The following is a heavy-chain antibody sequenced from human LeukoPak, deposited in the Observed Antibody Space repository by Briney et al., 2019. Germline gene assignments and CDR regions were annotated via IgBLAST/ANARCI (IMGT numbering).Heavy chain of an antibody. V-gene: IGHV3-23*01. CDR2: ISNNGGYT. CDR3: VRDFRSADY. CDR1: GFTFSSSA. J-gene: IGHJ4*02. Sequence: GGSLRLSCAASGFTFSSSAMSWVRQAPGKGLEWVSAISNNGGYTYYADSVQGRFTISRDNSKSTLCLQMNSLRAEDTAVYYCVRDFRSADYWGQGTLVTVSS.